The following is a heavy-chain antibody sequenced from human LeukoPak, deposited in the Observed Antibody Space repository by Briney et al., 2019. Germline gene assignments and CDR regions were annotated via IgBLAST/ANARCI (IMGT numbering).Heavy chain of an antibody. V-gene: IGHV3-30-3*01. CDR2: ISYDGSSK. Sequence: PGGSLRLSCAASGFTFSSYAMHWVRQAPGKGLEWVAVISYDGSSKYYADSVKGRFTISRDNSKNTLYLQMNSLRAEDTAVYYCARGLLWFGELLTWGQGTLVTVSS. CDR1: GFTFSSYA. J-gene: IGHJ5*02. CDR3: ARGLLWFGELLT. D-gene: IGHD3-10*01.